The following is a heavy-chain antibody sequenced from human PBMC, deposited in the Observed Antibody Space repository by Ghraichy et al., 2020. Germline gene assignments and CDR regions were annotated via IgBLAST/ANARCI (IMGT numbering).Heavy chain of an antibody. Sequence: SEILSLTCTVSGGSISSSSYYWGWIRQPPGKGLEWIGSIYYSGSTYYNPSLKSRVTISVDTSKNQFSLKVKSVTAADTAVYYCARQHCTNGVCSYNYYYGMDVWGQGTTVTVSS. V-gene: IGHV4-39*01. CDR2: IYYSGST. J-gene: IGHJ6*02. D-gene: IGHD2-8*01. CDR1: GGSISSSSYY. CDR3: ARQHCTNGVCSYNYYYGMDV.